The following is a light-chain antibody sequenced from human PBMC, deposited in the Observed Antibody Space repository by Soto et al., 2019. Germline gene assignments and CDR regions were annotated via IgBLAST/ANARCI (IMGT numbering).Light chain of an antibody. J-gene: IGKJ5*01. CDR1: QSVSSNY. Sequence: ESVLTQSPGTLSLSPGERATLSCRASQSVSSNYLAWYQQKPGQAPRLLIYGASTRATGIPDRFSGSGSGTDFTLTISRLEPEDSAVYYCQQRNVWPPVTFGQGTRLEIK. V-gene: IGKV3D-20*02. CDR3: QQRNVWPPVT. CDR2: GAS.